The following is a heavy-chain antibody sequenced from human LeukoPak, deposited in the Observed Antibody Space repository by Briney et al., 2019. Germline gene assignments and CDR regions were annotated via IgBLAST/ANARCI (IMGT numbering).Heavy chain of an antibody. D-gene: IGHD1-1*01. CDR2: ISGSGGST. CDR1: GFTFDDYA. V-gene: IGHV3-23*01. J-gene: IGHJ6*03. Sequence: PGGSLRLSCAASGFTFDDYAMHWVRQAPGKGLEWVSAISGSGGSTYYADSVKGRFTISRDNSKNTLYLQMNSLRAEDTAVYYCAKRLYGRNYYYYMDVWGKGTTVTVSS. CDR3: AKRLYGRNYYYYMDV.